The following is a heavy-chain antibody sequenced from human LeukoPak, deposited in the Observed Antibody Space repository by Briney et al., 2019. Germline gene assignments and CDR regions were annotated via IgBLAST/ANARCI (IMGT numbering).Heavy chain of an antibody. Sequence: GGSLRLSCAASGFIVSTNYMCWVRQAPGKGLEWVSVIFSGGSTYYADSVKGRFTISRDKSNNTLYLQMNSLRAEDTAVYYCARGPGKASFDYWGQGTLVTVSS. CDR3: ARGPGKASFDY. J-gene: IGHJ4*02. V-gene: IGHV3-53*01. CDR2: IFSGGST. CDR1: GFIVSTNY. D-gene: IGHD3-10*01.